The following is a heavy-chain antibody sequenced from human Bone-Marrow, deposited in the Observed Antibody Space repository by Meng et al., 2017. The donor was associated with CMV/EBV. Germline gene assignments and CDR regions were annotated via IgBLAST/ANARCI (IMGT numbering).Heavy chain of an antibody. V-gene: IGHV3-48*03. CDR3: AKDPIAVRGSEDY. D-gene: IGHD2-21*01. Sequence: GGSLRLSCAASGFTFSSYEMNWVRQAPGKGLEWVSYISSSGSTIYYADSVKGRFTISRDNSKNTLYLQMNSLIAEDTAVYYCAKDPIAVRGSEDYWGQGTLVTVSS. CDR2: ISSSGSTI. J-gene: IGHJ4*02. CDR1: GFTFSSYE.